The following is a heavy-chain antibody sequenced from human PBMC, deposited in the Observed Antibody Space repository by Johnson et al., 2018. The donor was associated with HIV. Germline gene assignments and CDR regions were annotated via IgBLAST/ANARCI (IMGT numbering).Heavy chain of an antibody. CDR3: AKDLVDTAMDDAFDI. CDR2: ISYDGSNK. CDR1: GFTFDDYG. Sequence: QVQLVESGGGVVQPGRSLRLSCAASGFTFDDYGMSWVRHAPGKGLEWVAVISYDGSNKYYADSVKGRFTISRDNSKNTLYLQMNSLRAEDTAVYYCAKDLVDTAMDDAFDIWGQGTMVTVSS. D-gene: IGHD5-18*01. V-gene: IGHV3-30*18. J-gene: IGHJ3*02.